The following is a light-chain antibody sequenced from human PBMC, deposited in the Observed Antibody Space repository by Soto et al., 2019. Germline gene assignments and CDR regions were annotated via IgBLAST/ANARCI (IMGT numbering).Light chain of an antibody. J-gene: IGLJ2*01. CDR2: DVS. Sequence: QSALTQPASVSGSPGQSITISCTGTSSDVAGNNYVSWYQQHPGKAPKLMIYDVSNRPSGVSNRFSGSKSGNRASLTISGLQAEDGADYYCSSYTSSSTVLFGGGTKLTVL. CDR1: SSDVAGNNY. CDR3: SSYTSSSTVL. V-gene: IGLV2-14*01.